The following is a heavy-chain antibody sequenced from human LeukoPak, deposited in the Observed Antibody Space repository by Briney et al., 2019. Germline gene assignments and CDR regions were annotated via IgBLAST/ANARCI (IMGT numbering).Heavy chain of an antibody. CDR1: GFTFSSYA. Sequence: PGGSLRLSCAASGFTFSSYAMSWVRQAPGKGLEWVSAISGSGGSTYYADSVKGRFTIARDNSKNTLYLQMNSLRAEDTAVYYCAKVLRYCSGGSCYALDYWGQGTLVTVSS. CDR3: AKVLRYCSGGSCYALDY. D-gene: IGHD2-15*01. CDR2: ISGSGGST. V-gene: IGHV3-23*01. J-gene: IGHJ4*02.